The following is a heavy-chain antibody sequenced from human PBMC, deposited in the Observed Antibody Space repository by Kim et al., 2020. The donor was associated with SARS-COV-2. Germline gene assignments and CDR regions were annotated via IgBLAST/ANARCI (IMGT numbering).Heavy chain of an antibody. V-gene: IGHV4-34*01. CDR2: INHSGRT. CDR1: GGSFSGYY. D-gene: IGHD3-10*01. CDR3: ARRWSNTSGWGSHYCDL. Sequence: SETLSLTCAVYGGSFSGYYWSWIRQPPGKGLEWIGEINHSGRTNYHPSLKSRVTISVDTSKHQFSLKLTSGTAADAALYFCARRWSNTSGWGSHYCDLWG. J-gene: IGHJ2*01.